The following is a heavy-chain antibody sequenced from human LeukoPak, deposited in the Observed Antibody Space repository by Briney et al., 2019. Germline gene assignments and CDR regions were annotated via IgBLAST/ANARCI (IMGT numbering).Heavy chain of an antibody. CDR2: ISSSSAYI. J-gene: IGHJ4*02. CDR1: GFAFSTYS. Sequence: GGSLRLSCAASGFAFSTYSMNWVRQAPGKGLEWVSSISSSSAYIYYADSVKGRVTISRDNAKNSLYLQMNSLRAEDTAVYYCARVLSGCETTRCELDYWGQGTLVTVSS. D-gene: IGHD1-26*01. CDR3: ARVLSGCETTRCELDY. V-gene: IGHV3-21*01.